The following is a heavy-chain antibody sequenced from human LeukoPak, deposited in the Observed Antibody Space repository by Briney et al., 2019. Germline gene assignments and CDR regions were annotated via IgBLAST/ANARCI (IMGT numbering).Heavy chain of an antibody. J-gene: IGHJ6*04. D-gene: IGHD6-13*01. CDR1: GFTFSSYE. CDR2: ITSSSSYI. V-gene: IGHV3-21*01. CDR3: ASSSWYDSPGVV. Sequence: GGPLRLSCAASGFTFSSYEMNWVRQAPGKGLEWVSSITSSSSYIYYTDSVKGRFTISRDNAKNSLYLQMNSLRAEDTAVYYCASSSWYDSPGVVWGKGTTVTVSS.